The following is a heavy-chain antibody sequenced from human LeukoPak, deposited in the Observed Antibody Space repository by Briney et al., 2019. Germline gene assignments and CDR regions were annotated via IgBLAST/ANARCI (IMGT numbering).Heavy chain of an antibody. Sequence: PSQTLSLTCTVSGGSISSGGYYWSWIRQPPGKGLEWIGYIYYSGSTYYNPSLKSRVTISVDTSKNQFSLRLSSVTAADTAVYYCARDHMVRGVDYWGQGTLVTVSS. D-gene: IGHD3-10*01. V-gene: IGHV4-31*03. J-gene: IGHJ4*02. CDR2: IYYSGST. CDR3: ARDHMVRGVDY. CDR1: GGSISSGGYY.